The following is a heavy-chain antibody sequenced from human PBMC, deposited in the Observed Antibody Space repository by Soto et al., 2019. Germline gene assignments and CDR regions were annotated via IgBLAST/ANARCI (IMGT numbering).Heavy chain of an antibody. V-gene: IGHV3-30*18. CDR3: AKSTTPDYYYYYGMDV. J-gene: IGHJ6*02. CDR2: ISYDGSNK. Sequence: QVQLVESGGGVVQPGRSLRLSCAASGFTFSSYGMHWVRQAPGKGLEWVAVISYDGSNKYYADSVKGRFTISRDNXKXXLYLQMNSLRAEDTAVYYCAKSTTPDYYYYYGMDVWGQGTTVTVSS. CDR1: GFTFSSYG. D-gene: IGHD2-2*01.